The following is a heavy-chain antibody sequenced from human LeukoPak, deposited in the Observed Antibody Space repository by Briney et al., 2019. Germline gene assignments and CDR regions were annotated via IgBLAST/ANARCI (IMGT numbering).Heavy chain of an antibody. D-gene: IGHD3-9*01. Sequence: GASVKVSCKASGGTFSSYAISWVRQAPGQGLEWMGGIIPIFGTANYAQKFQGRVTITADKSTSTAYMELSSLRSEDTAVYYCARAPYPQLRYFENSKERGGYYYYYMDVWGKGTTVTVSS. V-gene: IGHV1-69*06. CDR2: IIPIFGTA. CDR3: ARAPYPQLRYFENSKERGGYYYYYMDV. CDR1: GGTFSSYA. J-gene: IGHJ6*03.